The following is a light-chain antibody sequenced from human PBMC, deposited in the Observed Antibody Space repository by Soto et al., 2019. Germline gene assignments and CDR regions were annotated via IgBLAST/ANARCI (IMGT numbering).Light chain of an antibody. CDR1: QSISSY. CDR3: QQSNRTPIT. J-gene: IGKJ5*01. V-gene: IGKV1-39*01. CDR2: AAS. Sequence: DIQMTQSPASLSASAGERVTITCRASQSISSYLNWYKQKPGKAPKVMSYAASSLQSGVPSRCSGSGAGTDFTLTISSLKPEDFETYYCQQSNRTPITFGQGTRLEI.